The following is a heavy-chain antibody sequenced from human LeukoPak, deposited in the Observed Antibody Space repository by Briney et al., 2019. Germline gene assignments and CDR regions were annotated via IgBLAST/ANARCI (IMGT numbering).Heavy chain of an antibody. V-gene: IGHV4-34*01. D-gene: IGHD6-13*01. CDR2: INHSGST. Sequence: PSETLSLTCAVYGGSFSGYYWSWIRQPPGKGLEWIGEINHSGSTNYNPSLKSRVTISVDTSKNQFSLKLSSVTAADTAVYYCARGPRFIAAPYYFDYSGQGTLVTVSS. J-gene: IGHJ4*02. CDR3: ARGPRFIAAPYYFDY. CDR1: GGSFSGYY.